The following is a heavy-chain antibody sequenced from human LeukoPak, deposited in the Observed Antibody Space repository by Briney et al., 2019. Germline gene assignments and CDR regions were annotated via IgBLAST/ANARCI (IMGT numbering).Heavy chain of an antibody. CDR1: GFTFSSYS. CDR2: ISSSSSYI. V-gene: IGHV3-21*01. D-gene: IGHD2-2*01. J-gene: IGHJ4*02. CDR3: AREQEYHDEAYFDY. Sequence: GGSLRLSCAASGFTFSSYSMNRVRQAPGKGLEWVSSISSSSSYIYYADSVKGRFTISRDNAKNSLYLQMNSLRAEDTAVYYCAREQEYHDEAYFDYWGQGTLVTVSS.